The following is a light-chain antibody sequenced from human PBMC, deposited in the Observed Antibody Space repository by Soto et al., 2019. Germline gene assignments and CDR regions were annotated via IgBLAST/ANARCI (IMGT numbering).Light chain of an antibody. Sequence: DIQMPQSPSTLSASVGDRVTITCRASQSISSWLAWYQQKPGKAPKLLIYDASSLESGVPSRFSGSGSGTEFTLTISSLQPDDFATYYCQQYKSYPTTFGPGTKVDIK. CDR3: QQYKSYPTT. V-gene: IGKV1-5*01. J-gene: IGKJ3*01. CDR2: DAS. CDR1: QSISSW.